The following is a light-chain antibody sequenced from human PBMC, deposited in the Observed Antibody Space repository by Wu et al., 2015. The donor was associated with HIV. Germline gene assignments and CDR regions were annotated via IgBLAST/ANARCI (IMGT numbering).Light chain of an antibody. CDR2: DAS. CDR3: QQCSNWAPPLT. Sequence: EIVLTQSPAIMSLSPGERAILSCRASQSVSVYLAWYQQHPGQAPRLLIYDASKRATGVPARYTGSGSGTDSTLTISSLEPEDFAVYYCQQCSNWAPPLTFGGGTKVE. CDR1: QSVSVY. J-gene: IGKJ4*01. V-gene: IGKV3-11*01.